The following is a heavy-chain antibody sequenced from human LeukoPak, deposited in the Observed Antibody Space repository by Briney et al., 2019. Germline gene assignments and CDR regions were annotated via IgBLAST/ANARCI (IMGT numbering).Heavy chain of an antibody. J-gene: IGHJ4*02. D-gene: IGHD2-2*01. CDR3: ARGETSSYDY. V-gene: IGHV3-53*01. Sequence: PGGSLRLSCAASGFTFSLYAMSWVRQAPGKGLEWVSVIYSGGNTYYADSVKGRFTISRDNSKNTVYLQMNSLRAEDTAVYYCARGETSSYDYWGQGTLVTVSS. CDR2: IYSGGNT. CDR1: GFTFSLYA.